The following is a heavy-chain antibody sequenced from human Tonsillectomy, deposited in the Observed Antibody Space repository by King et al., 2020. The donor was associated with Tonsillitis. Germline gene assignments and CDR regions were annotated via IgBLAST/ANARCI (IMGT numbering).Heavy chain of an antibody. D-gene: IGHD4/OR15-4a*01. CDR2: ISTYNGNT. CDR3: ARDFYGEDY. V-gene: IGHV1-18*04. CDR1: GYTFTSYT. J-gene: IGHJ4*02. Sequence: VQLVESGAEVKKPGASVKVSCTASGYTFTSYTISWVRQAPGQGLEWMGWISTYNGNTNYAHNFQGRVAMTTDTSTSTVYMDLRSLRSDDTAIYYCARDFYGEDYWGQGTLVTVSS.